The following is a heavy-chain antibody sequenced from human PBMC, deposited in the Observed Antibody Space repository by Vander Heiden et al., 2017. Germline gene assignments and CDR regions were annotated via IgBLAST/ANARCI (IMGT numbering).Heavy chain of an antibody. V-gene: IGHV6-1*01. CDR3: ARSVAGKHDY. D-gene: IGHD6-19*01. CDR2: TYYRSKWYN. CDR1: GDSCSSNSAA. Sequence: QGQLQHLGPGLVKASETLSLTCAIPGDSCSSNSAAWIWIRQSPSRGLEWLGRTYYRSKWYNDYAVSVKSRTTNNPDTSKNQFSLQLNAVTPEDTAVYYCARSVAGKHDYCGQGTLVTVSS. J-gene: IGHJ4*02.